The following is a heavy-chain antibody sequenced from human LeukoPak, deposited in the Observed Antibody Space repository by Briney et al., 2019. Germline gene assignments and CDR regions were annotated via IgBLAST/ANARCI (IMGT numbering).Heavy chain of an antibody. CDR1: GFTFSSYS. D-gene: IGHD3-22*01. CDR2: ISSSSSYI. V-gene: IGHV3-21*01. Sequence: GGSLRLSCAASGFTFSSYSMNWVRQAPGKGLEWVSSISSSSSYIYYADSVKGRFTTSRDNAKNSLYLQMNSLRAEDTAVYYCARSRIRYYDSSGERAFDIWGQGTMVTVSS. J-gene: IGHJ3*02. CDR3: ARSRIRYYDSSGERAFDI.